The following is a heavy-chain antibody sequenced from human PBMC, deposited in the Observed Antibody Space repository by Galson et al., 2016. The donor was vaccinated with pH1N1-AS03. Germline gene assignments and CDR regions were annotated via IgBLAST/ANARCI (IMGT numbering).Heavy chain of an antibody. CDR3: AKTVFTDAFDI. CDR2: IYYSGNS. D-gene: IGHD4-11*01. Sequence: SETLSLTCTVSGGSISSRDHYWVWIRQTPGKGLEWIGHIYYSGNSYCNPSLKSRVNFSVDTSKNQFSLKLSSVTAADTAVYYCAKTVFTDAFDIWSPGTRVAASS. V-gene: IGHV4-39*01. CDR1: GGSISSRDHY. J-gene: IGHJ3*02.